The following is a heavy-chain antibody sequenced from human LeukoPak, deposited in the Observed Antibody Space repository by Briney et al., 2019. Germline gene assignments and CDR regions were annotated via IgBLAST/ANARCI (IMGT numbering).Heavy chain of an antibody. CDR2: MNPNSGNT. V-gene: IGHV1-8*03. CDR3: ARVLRRYSSSWPTGY. J-gene: IGHJ4*02. D-gene: IGHD6-13*01. CDR1: GGTFSSYA. Sequence: ASVKVSCKASGGTFSSYAINWVRQATGQGLEWMGWMNPNSGNTGYAQKFQGRVTITRNTSISTAYMELSSLRSEDTAVYYCARVLRRYSSSWPTGYWGQGTLVTVSS.